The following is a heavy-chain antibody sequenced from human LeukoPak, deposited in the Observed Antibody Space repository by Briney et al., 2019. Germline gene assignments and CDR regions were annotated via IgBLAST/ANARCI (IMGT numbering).Heavy chain of an antibody. CDR2: INTNTGNP. V-gene: IGHV7-4-1*02. D-gene: IGHD3-9*01. CDR1: GYTFTSYA. CDR3: ARGPELYFDWLFHLFDY. Sequence: VASVKVSCKASGYTFTSYAMNWVRQAPGQGLEWMGWINTNTGNPTYAQGFTGRFVFSLDTSVSTAYLQISSLKAEDTAVYYCARGPELYFDWLFHLFDYWGPGTLVTVSS. J-gene: IGHJ4*02.